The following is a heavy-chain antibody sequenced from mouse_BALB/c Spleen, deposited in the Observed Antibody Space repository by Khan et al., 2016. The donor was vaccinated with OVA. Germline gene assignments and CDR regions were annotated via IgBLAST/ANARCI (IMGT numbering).Heavy chain of an antibody. CDR2: IWGDGST. CDR3: ARDHGNFYAMDY. V-gene: IGHV2-6-7*01. J-gene: IGHJ4*01. CDR1: GFSLTGYG. D-gene: IGHD2-1*01. Sequence: QVQLKESGPGLVAPSRSLSITCTVSGFSLTGYGVNWVRQPPGKGLEWLGMIWGDGSTDYNSALKSRLSISKDNTQRQVYLKLNSLQTDDTARYYCARDHGNFYAMDYWGRGTSGTVSS.